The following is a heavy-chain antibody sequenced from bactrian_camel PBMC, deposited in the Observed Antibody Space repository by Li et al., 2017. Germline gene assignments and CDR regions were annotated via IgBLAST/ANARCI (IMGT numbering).Heavy chain of an antibody. CDR1: GVPYRRYC. CDR3: AADFPRVWCCGVNEY. D-gene: IGHD3*01. Sequence: QVQLVESGGGSVQIGGSLRLSCAASGVPYRRYCMGWFRQAPGKEREGVAVMTSDGSTNFADSVKGRFANSKDNAKNTLYLQMNSLKPEDTAMYYCAADFPRVWCCGVNEY. J-gene: IGHJ4*01. V-gene: IGHV3S53*01. CDR2: MTSDGST.